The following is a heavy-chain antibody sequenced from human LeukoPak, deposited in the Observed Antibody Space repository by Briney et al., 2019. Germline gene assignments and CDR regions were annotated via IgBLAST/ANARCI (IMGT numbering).Heavy chain of an antibody. Sequence: PGGSLRLSCAASGFTFSSYAMSWVRQAPGKGLDWVSAIRGSGGSTYYADSVKGRFTISRDNSKNTLYLQMNSLRAEDTAVYYCAKDEGATGWFGSPGNWFDPWGQGTLVTVSS. J-gene: IGHJ5*02. CDR3: AKDEGATGWFGSPGNWFDP. V-gene: IGHV3-23*01. D-gene: IGHD3-10*01. CDR2: IRGSGGST. CDR1: GFTFSSYA.